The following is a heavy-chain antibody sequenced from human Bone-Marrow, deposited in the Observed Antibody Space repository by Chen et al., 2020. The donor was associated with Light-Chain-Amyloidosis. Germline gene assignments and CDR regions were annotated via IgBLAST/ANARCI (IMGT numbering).Heavy chain of an antibody. CDR3: TSDSGEAAADDY. J-gene: IGHJ4*02. Sequence: EVKLVESGGALVQPGGSLRLSWAASGFTFSGYSMNWVRQAPGKGLEWISYIGWRSDVIFYADTVKSRFTISRDNVQNSLYLQMNSLRVKDTGLYYCTSDSGEAAADDYWGQGTLVTVAA. V-gene: IGHV3-48*01. CDR1: GFTFSGYS. CDR2: IGWRSDVI. D-gene: IGHD6-13*01.